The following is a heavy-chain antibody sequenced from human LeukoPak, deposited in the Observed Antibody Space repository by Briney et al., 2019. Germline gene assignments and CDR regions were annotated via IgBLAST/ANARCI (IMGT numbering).Heavy chain of an antibody. D-gene: IGHD5-18*01. CDR3: VRGDTYVDS. Sequence: SETLSLTCAVYGGSFSGYYWSWIRQPPGKGLEWIGEINHSGSTNYNPSLKSRVTISVDTSKNQFSLKLSSVTAADSAVYYCVRGDTYVDSWGQGTLVTVSS. V-gene: IGHV4-34*01. CDR2: INHSGST. CDR1: GGSFSGYY. J-gene: IGHJ5*01.